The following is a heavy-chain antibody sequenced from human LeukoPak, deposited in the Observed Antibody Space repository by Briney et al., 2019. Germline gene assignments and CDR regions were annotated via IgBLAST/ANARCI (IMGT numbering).Heavy chain of an antibody. V-gene: IGHV3-74*01. D-gene: IGHD2-2*01. Sequence: GGSLRLSCAASGFTFSNYWMHWVRQAPGKGLVWVSRINSDGSSTTYADSVKGRFTISRGNAKNTLYLQLNSLRAEDTAVYYCARINCSSTSCYAWIDYWGQGTLVTVSS. CDR1: GFTFSNYW. CDR3: ARINCSSTSCYAWIDY. CDR2: INSDGSST. J-gene: IGHJ4*02.